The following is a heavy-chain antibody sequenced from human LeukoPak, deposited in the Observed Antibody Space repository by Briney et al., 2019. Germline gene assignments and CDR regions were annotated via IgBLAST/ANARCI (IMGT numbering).Heavy chain of an antibody. V-gene: IGHV2-5*01. Sequence: SGPTLVKPTQTLTLTCTFSGFSLSTSGVGVGWIRQPPGKALEWLALIYWNDDKRYSPSLKSRLTITKDTSKNQVVLTMTNMDPVDTATYYCAHSQPEGAYCSGTSCLDAFDIWGQGTMVTVSS. CDR2: IYWNDDK. CDR1: GFSLSTSGVG. D-gene: IGHD2-2*01. CDR3: AHSQPEGAYCSGTSCLDAFDI. J-gene: IGHJ3*02.